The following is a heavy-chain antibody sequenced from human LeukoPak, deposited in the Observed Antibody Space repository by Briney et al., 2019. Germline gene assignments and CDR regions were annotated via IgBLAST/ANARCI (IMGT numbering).Heavy chain of an antibody. CDR3: ARDTPIGDIYGYWPEYFQH. J-gene: IGHJ1*01. CDR1: GFTFSSYW. CDR2: IKQDGSEK. Sequence: GGSLRLSCAASGFTFSSYWMSWVRQAPGKGLEWVANIKQDGSEKYYVDSVKGRFTISRDNAKNSLYLQMNSLRAEDTAVYYCARDTPIGDIYGYWPEYFQHWGQGTLVTVSS. V-gene: IGHV3-7*04. D-gene: IGHD5-18*01.